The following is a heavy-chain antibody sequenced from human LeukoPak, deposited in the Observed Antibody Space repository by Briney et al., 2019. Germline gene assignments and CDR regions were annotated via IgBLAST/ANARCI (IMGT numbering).Heavy chain of an antibody. J-gene: IGHJ6*02. CDR3: ARGGDFWSGPDYYYYYGMAV. CDR1: GGSFSGYY. D-gene: IGHD3-3*01. CDR2: INHSGST. V-gene: IGHV4-34*01. Sequence: PSETLSLTCAVYGGSFSGYYWSWIRQPPGKGLEWIGEINHSGSTNYNLSLKSRVTISVDTSKNQFSLKLSSVTAADTAVYYCARGGDFWSGPDYYYYYGMAVWGQGTTVTVSS.